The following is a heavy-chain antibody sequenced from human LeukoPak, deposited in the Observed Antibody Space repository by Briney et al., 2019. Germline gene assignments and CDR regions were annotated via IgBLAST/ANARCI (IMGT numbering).Heavy chain of an antibody. CDR1: GGSFSGYY. D-gene: IGHD2-8*02. Sequence: SETLSLTCAVYGGSFSGYYWSWIRQPPGKGLEWIGEINHSGSTNYNPSLKSRVTISVDTSKNQFSLKLSSVTAADTAVYYCARWGNSPVAYGWFDPWGQGTLVTGSS. CDR2: INHSGST. CDR3: ARWGNSPVAYGWFDP. J-gene: IGHJ5*02. V-gene: IGHV4-34*01.